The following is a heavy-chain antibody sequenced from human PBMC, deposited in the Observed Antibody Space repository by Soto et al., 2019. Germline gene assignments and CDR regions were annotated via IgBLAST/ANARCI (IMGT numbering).Heavy chain of an antibody. CDR2: ISPHNGNT. V-gene: IGHV1-18*04. J-gene: IGHJ4*02. D-gene: IGHD3-10*01. CDR3: ARDLDGSGSYYTKY. Sequence: ASVKVYCKASGYTFTSYGISWVRQAPGQGLEWMGWISPHNGNTYYAQRLQGRVTMTTDTSTSTAYMELRSLRSDDTAVYFCARDLDGSGSYYTKYWGQGTLVTVSS. CDR1: GYTFTSYG.